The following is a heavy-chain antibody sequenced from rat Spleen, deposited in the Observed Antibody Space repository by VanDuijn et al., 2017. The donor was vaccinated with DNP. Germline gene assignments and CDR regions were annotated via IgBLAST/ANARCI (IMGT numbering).Heavy chain of an antibody. J-gene: IGHJ3*01. CDR1: GFSLTSYG. CDR3: TRDYYTSSFAY. CDR2: IWSGGNA. D-gene: IGHD1-2*01. Sequence: QVQLKESGPGLVQPSQTLSLTCTVSGFSLTSYGVSWVRQPPGKGLEWIGAIWSGGNAEYVSALKSRLSITRDTSKSQVVLKMNSLQTEDTAIYFCTRDYYTSSFAYWGQGTLVTVSS. V-gene: IGHV2-15*01.